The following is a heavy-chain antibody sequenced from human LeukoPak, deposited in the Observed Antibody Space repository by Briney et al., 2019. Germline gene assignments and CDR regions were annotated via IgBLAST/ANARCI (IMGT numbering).Heavy chain of an antibody. CDR1: GFTFSSYG. CDR3: VKKGQADDDGKPD. CDR2: IWYGGSNK. Sequence: GRSLRLSCAASGFTFSSYGMHWVRQTPGKGLEWVAVIWYGGSNKYYADSVKGRFTISRDNSKNTLYLQMNNLRADDTAVYYCVKKGQADDDGKPDWGQGTLVTVSS. J-gene: IGHJ4*02. V-gene: IGHV3-33*06. D-gene: IGHD1-1*01.